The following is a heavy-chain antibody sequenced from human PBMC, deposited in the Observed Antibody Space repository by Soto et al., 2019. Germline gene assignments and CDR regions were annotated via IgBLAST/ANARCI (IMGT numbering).Heavy chain of an antibody. CDR1: GFTFSAYW. CDR3: ARVMDFWSDY. Sequence: GGSLRLSCVASGFTFSAYWMSWVRQAPGKEPEWVANIKQNGSEQYYVDSVKGRFTISRDNAKNSLYLQMNSLRAEDTAVYYCARVMDFWSDYWGQGTLVTVSS. CDR2: IKQNGSEQ. J-gene: IGHJ4*02. D-gene: IGHD3-3*01. V-gene: IGHV3-7*03.